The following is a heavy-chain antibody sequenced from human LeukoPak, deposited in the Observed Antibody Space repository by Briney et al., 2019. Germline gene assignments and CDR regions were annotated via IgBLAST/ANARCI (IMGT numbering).Heavy chain of an antibody. CDR3: AKDPRNGYNFDS. Sequence: GGSLRLSCAASGFTFSSYAMSWVRQAPGKGLEWVSTITGSGDRTYYADSVKGRFTISRDNSKNTLYLQMNGLRAEDTAVYYCAKDPRNGYNFDSGGLGTLVTASS. J-gene: IGHJ4*02. CDR2: ITGSGDRT. CDR1: GFTFSSYA. V-gene: IGHV3-23*01. D-gene: IGHD5-24*01.